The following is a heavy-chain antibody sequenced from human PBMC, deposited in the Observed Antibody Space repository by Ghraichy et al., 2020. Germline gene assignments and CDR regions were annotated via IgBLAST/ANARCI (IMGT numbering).Heavy chain of an antibody. J-gene: IGHJ4*02. CDR3: ARARGRGQLVPSYFDY. CDR1: GYTFTGYY. D-gene: IGHD6-6*01. Sequence: ASVKVSCKASGYTFTGYYMYWVRQAPGQGLEWMGWINSNSGDTNYPQKFQGRVTMTRDTSISTVYMELSSLTSDDTAVYYCARARGRGQLVPSYFDYWGQGTLVTVSS. CDR2: INSNSGDT. V-gene: IGHV1-2*02.